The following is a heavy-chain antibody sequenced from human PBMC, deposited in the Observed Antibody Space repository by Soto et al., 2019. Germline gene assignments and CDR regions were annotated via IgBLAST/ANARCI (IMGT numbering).Heavy chain of an antibody. V-gene: IGHV1-69*01. CDR1: GGTFSSYA. Sequence: QVQLVQSGAEVKKPGSSVKVSCKASGGTFSSYAISWVRQAPGQGLEWMGGIIPIFGTANYAQKFQGRVTITADESTSTAYMELSSLRSEDMAVYYCARGERIVVVPAAMIRGAFDYWGQGTLVTVSS. CDR3: ARGERIVVVPAAMIRGAFDY. CDR2: IIPIFGTA. D-gene: IGHD2-2*01. J-gene: IGHJ4*02.